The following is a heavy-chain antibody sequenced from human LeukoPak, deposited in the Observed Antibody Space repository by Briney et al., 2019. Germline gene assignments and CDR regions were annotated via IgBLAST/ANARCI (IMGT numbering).Heavy chain of an antibody. CDR3: ARGQDYGDYVDY. D-gene: IGHD4-17*01. CDR2: IYYSGST. J-gene: IGHJ4*02. CDR1: GGSISSYY. V-gene: IGHV4-59*01. Sequence: PSETLSLTCTVSGGSISSYYWSWIRQPPGKGLEWIGYIYYSGSTNYNPSLKSRVTISADTSKNQFSLKLSSVTAADTAVYYCARGQDYGDYVDYWGQGTLVTVSS.